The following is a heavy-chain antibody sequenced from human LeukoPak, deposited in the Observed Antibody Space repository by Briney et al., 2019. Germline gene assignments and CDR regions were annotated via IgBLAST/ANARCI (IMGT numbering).Heavy chain of an antibody. CDR2: ISGYNGQT. CDR1: GYTFTDYG. J-gene: IGHJ4*02. V-gene: IGHV1-18*04. D-gene: IGHD3-3*01. Sequence: ASVKVSCKASGYTFTDYGFSWVRQAPGQGLEWMGRISGYNGQTEYAENFQGRVIMTRDTSTSTVYMELRSFRSDDTARYYCARDPRTAFDFWRGYSGFDYWGQGTQVTVSS. CDR3: ARDPRTAFDFWRGYSGFDY.